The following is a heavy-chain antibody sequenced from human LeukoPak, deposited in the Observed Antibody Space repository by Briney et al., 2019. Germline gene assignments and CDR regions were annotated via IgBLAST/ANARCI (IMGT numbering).Heavy chain of an antibody. Sequence: TGGSLRLSSAPSGLTFSRYTMTGVRQAPGKGLGWVSSISSSSSYIYYAHSVKGRFTISRDNAKNSLFLEMNSLRAEDTAMYYCARDASSSAFDHWGQGTLVTVSS. D-gene: IGHD6-6*01. CDR1: GLTFSRYT. J-gene: IGHJ4*02. CDR3: ARDASSSAFDH. V-gene: IGHV3-21*01. CDR2: ISSSSSYI.